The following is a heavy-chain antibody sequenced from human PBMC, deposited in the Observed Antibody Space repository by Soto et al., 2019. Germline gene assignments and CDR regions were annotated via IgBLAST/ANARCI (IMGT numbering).Heavy chain of an antibody. J-gene: IGHJ6*02. CDR3: ARDGYYHSSGRPIGMDV. V-gene: IGHV3-33*01. CDR2: IWYDGSNK. Sequence: PGGSLRLSCAASGFTFSSYGMHWVRQAPGKGLEWVAVIWYDGSNKYYADSVKGRFSISRDNFRNTLDLQMNSLRAEDTALYYYARDGYYHSSGRPIGMDVWGQGTTVTVSS. CDR1: GFTFSSYG. D-gene: IGHD3-10*01.